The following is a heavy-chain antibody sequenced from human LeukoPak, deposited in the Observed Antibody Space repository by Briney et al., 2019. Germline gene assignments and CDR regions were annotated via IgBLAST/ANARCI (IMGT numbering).Heavy chain of an antibody. CDR2: IYSGGST. CDR3: AKDKITIFGVVILGPQDY. Sequence: GGSLRLSCAASGFTVSSNYMSWVRQAPGKGLERVSVIYSGGSTYYADSVKGRFTISRDNSKNTLYLQMNSLRAEDTAVYYCAKDKITIFGVVILGPQDYWGQGALVTVCS. J-gene: IGHJ4*02. CDR1: GFTVSSNY. D-gene: IGHD3-3*01. V-gene: IGHV3-66*01.